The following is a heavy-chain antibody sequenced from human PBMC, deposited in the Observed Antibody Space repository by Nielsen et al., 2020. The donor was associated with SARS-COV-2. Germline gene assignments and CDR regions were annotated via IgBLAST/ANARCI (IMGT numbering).Heavy chain of an antibody. CDR1: GFTFDDYA. CDR2: ISWNSGSI. J-gene: IGHJ4*02. Sequence: GGSLRLSCAASGFTFDDYAMHWVRQAPGKGLEWVSGISWNSGSIGYADSVKGRFTISRDNAKNSLYLQMNSLRAEDTALYYCAKDILAIGVAVAGLGFDYWGQGTLVTVSS. CDR3: AKDILAIGVAVAGLGFDY. D-gene: IGHD6-19*01. V-gene: IGHV3-9*01.